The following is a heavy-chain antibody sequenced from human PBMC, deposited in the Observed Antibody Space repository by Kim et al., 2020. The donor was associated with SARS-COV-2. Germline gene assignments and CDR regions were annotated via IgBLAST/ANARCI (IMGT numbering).Heavy chain of an antibody. Sequence: NYAQKLQGRVTMTTDTSTSTAYMEVRSLRSDDTAVYYCAREGSTDCCPLDNWGQGTLVTVSS. J-gene: IGHJ4*02. V-gene: IGHV1-18*01. CDR3: AREGSTDCCPLDN. D-gene: IGHD2-2*01.